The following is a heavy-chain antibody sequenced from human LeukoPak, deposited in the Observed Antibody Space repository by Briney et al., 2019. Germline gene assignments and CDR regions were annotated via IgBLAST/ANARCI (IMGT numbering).Heavy chain of an antibody. V-gene: IGHV3-23*01. CDR1: GFTFSSYA. CDR3: VKGRISEDGLDL. CDR2: ISSSGNT. J-gene: IGHJ4*02. D-gene: IGHD6-13*01. Sequence: GGSLRLSCAASGFTFSSYAMSWVRQTPGKGLDWVSSISSSGNTYYADSVKGRFTISRDNSKNMLYLQMNSLRAEDTAVYYCVKGRISEDGLDLWGQGTLVTVSS.